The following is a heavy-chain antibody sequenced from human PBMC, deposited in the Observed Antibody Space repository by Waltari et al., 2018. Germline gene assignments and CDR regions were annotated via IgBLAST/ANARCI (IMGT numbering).Heavy chain of an antibody. CDR1: GGSISSGGYS. V-gene: IGHV4-30-2*01. CDR2: IYHSGST. Sequence: QLQLQESGSGLVKPSQTLSLTCAVSGGSISSGGYSWSWIRQPPGKGLEWIGYIYHSGSTYYNPSLKSRVTISVDRSKNQFSLKLSSVTAADTAVYYCARSGGGYDSSGYGFDYWGQGTLVTVSS. D-gene: IGHD3-22*01. J-gene: IGHJ4*02. CDR3: ARSGGGYDSSGYGFDY.